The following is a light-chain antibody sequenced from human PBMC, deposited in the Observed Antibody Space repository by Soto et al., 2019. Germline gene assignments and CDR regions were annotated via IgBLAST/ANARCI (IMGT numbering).Light chain of an antibody. CDR1: QDISNH. CDR3: QQYDNIPPCT. CDR2: DAS. V-gene: IGKV1-33*01. J-gene: IGKJ2*02. Sequence: DIQMTQSPSSLSASVGDRVTITCQASQDISNHLNWYQQKPGKAPKILIYDASNLETGVPSRFSGSGSGTDFTLPSRSLEPEGTATYYCQQYDNIPPCTFGQGTKLEIK.